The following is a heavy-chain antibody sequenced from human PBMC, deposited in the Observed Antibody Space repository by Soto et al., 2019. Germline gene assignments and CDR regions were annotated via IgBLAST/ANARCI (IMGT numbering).Heavy chain of an antibody. J-gene: IGHJ4*02. D-gene: IGHD6-13*01. V-gene: IGHV3-23*01. CDR3: ARSLFLASTGIEPFDF. CDR1: GFTFSSYA. Sequence: EVQLLESGGGLVQPGGSLVLSCAASGFTFSSYAMSWVRQAPGKGLEWVSSISGGGNDAYYADSVKGRFTISRDNSRNTLYLQMNSLRADDTAVYYYARSLFLASTGIEPFDFWGQGTLVTVSS. CDR2: ISGGGNDA.